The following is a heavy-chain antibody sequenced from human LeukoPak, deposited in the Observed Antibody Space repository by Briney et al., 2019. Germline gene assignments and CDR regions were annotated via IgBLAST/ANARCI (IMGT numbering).Heavy chain of an antibody. D-gene: IGHD2-15*01. J-gene: IGHJ4*02. CDR1: GFTVSSNY. CDR2: IYSGGST. V-gene: IGHV3-66*01. Sequence: PGGSLRLSCAASGFTVSSNYMSWVRQAPGKGLEWVSVIYSGGSTYYADSVKGRFTVSRDNAQNSLYLQMNSLRVEDTAVYYCARVLETDCTGGSCYSGLDYWGQGTLVTVSS. CDR3: ARVLETDCTGGSCYSGLDY.